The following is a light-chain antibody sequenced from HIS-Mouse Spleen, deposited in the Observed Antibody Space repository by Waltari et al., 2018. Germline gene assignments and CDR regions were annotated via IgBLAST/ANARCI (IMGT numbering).Light chain of an antibody. J-gene: IGLJ1*01. CDR2: DVS. CDR3: SSYTSSSTYV. Sequence: QSALTQPASVSGSPGQSITISCTGTSSDIGGYNYVSWYQQHPGQAPKLMIYDVSNRPSGVSNRFPGAKSGNTASLTISGLQAEDEADYYCSSYTSSSTYVFGTGTKVTVL. V-gene: IGLV2-14*03. CDR1: SSDIGGYNY.